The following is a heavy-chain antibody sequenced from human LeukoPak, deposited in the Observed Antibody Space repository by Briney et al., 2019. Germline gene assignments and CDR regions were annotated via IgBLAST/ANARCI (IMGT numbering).Heavy chain of an antibody. Sequence: EASVKVSCKASGGTFSSYAISWVRQAPGQGLEWMGGIIPIFGTANYAQKFQGRVTITADESTSTAYMELSSLRSEDTAVYYCASTAEHYDSSGYYYDYWGQGTLVTVSS. CDR1: GGTFSSYA. J-gene: IGHJ4*02. D-gene: IGHD3-22*01. CDR3: ASTAEHYDSSGYYYDY. CDR2: IIPIFGTA. V-gene: IGHV1-69*13.